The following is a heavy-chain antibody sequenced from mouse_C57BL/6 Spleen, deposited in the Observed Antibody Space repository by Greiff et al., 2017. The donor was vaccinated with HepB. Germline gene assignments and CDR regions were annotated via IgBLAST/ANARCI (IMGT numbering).Heavy chain of an antibody. Sequence: VQLKESGPELVKPGASVKISCKASGYSFTGYYMNWVKQSPEKSLEWIGEINPSTGGTTYNQKFKAKATLTVDKSSSTAYMQLKSLTSEDSAVYYCAITTVVAYYAMDYWGQGTSVTVSS. J-gene: IGHJ4*01. V-gene: IGHV1-42*01. CDR1: GYSFTGYY. CDR3: AITTVVAYYAMDY. D-gene: IGHD1-1*01. CDR2: INPSTGGT.